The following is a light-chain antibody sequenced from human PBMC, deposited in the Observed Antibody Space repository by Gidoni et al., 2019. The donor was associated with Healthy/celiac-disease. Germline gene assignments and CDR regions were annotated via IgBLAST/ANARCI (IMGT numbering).Light chain of an antibody. Sequence: IQMTQSPSSLSASVGDRVTITCRARQSISSYLNWYQQKPGKAPKLLIYAASSLQSGVPSRFSGSGSGTDFTITISSLQPEDFATYYCQQSYSTPPYTFGQGTKLEIK. CDR3: QQSYSTPPYT. J-gene: IGKJ2*01. CDR1: QSISSY. CDR2: AAS. V-gene: IGKV1-39*01.